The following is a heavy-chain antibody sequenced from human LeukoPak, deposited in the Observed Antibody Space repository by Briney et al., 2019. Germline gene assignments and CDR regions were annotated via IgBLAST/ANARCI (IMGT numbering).Heavy chain of an antibody. V-gene: IGHV5-51*01. CDR3: ARLAQPSYDPTPDDAFDI. D-gene: IGHD3-3*01. CDR2: IYPGDSDT. CDR1: GYSFTSYW. Sequence: GESLKISCKGSGYSFTSYWIGWVRQMPGKGLEWMGIIYPGDSDTRYSPSFQGQVTISADKSISTAYVQWSSLKASDTAMYYCARLAQPSYDPTPDDAFDIWGQGTMVTVSS. J-gene: IGHJ3*02.